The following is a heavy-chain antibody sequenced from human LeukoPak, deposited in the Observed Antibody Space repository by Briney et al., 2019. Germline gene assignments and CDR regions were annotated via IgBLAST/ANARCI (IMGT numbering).Heavy chain of an antibody. D-gene: IGHD6-13*01. Sequence: ASVKVSCKASGYTFTGYYIHWMRQAPGQGREWMGWINPNSGGTNYAQKFQGRVTMTRDTSISTAYMELSRLRSDDTAVYYCARDSPSEYSSSWYAWFDPWGQGTLVTVSS. J-gene: IGHJ5*02. CDR1: GYTFTGYY. V-gene: IGHV1-2*02. CDR3: ARDSPSEYSSSWYAWFDP. CDR2: INPNSGGT.